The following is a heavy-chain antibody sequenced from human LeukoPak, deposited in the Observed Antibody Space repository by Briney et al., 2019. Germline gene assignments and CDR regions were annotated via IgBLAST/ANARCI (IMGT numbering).Heavy chain of an antibody. CDR3: AKKRDAFDI. V-gene: IGHV3-23*01. J-gene: IGHJ3*02. D-gene: IGHD5-24*01. Sequence: GGSLRLSCVAYGFTFGNYAMGWLRQAPGRRPEWVSSLTDSGGTTYYVDSVKGRFAISRDNSKNTLYLHMNSLRAEDTAVYYCAKKRDAFDIWGQGTVVTVSS. CDR2: LTDSGGTT. CDR1: GFTFGNYA.